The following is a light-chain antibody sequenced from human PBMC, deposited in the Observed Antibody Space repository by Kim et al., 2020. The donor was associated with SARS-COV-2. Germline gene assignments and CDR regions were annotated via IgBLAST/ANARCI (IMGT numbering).Light chain of an antibody. CDR1: SLRKYY. CDR3: HSRDTTGNV. CDR2: GDN. Sequence: VAWGQTVAITCQGDSLRKYYATWYQQKPGQAPLLGIYGDNNRPSGIPDRFSGSSSGDTASLTITGAQAEDEADYYCHSRDTTGNVFGGGTQLTVL. V-gene: IGLV3-19*01. J-gene: IGLJ3*02.